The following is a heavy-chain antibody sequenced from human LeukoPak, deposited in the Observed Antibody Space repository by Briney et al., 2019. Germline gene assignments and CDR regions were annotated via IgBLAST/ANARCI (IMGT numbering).Heavy chain of an antibody. J-gene: IGHJ4*02. CDR3: GKTTVGYSSGQKPAWPVDF. D-gene: IGHD5-18*01. CDR2: IFGSGGSP. V-gene: IGHV3-23*01. Sequence: GGSLRLSCEASGFTFGSHAMYWVRQAPGKGLEWVAGIFGSGGSPHYADSVKGRFTISRDNPRNTVYLQINSLGDDDTAVYYCGKTTVGYSSGQKPAWPVDFWGQGTLVTVSS. CDR1: GFTFGSHA.